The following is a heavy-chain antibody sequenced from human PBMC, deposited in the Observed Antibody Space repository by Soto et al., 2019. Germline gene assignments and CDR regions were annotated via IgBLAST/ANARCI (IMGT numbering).Heavy chain of an antibody. Sequence: QVQLVESGGGLVKPGGSLRLSCVASGFTFSDHDMHWIRQAPGKGLEWLSYISTSGSNTNYADSVKGRFTISRDNATNSMYLQMTSLRAEHPAVYDRARLRLTGYFDYWGQGTLGTVSS. CDR3: ARLRLTGYFDY. CDR2: ISTSGSNT. J-gene: IGHJ4*02. V-gene: IGHV3-11*05. CDR1: GFTFSDHD.